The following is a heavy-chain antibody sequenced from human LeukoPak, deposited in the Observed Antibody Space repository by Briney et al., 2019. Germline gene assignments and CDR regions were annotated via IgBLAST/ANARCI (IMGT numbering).Heavy chain of an antibody. CDR2: INHIGST. D-gene: IGHD3-10*01. J-gene: IGHJ2*01. CDR1: VGSFSDNY. Sequence: SETLSLTCAVYVGSFSDNYWSWVRQPPGKGLEWIGEINHIGSTNYNPSLKSRVTISVDTSKNQFSLRMSSVTAADTAVYYCARVRYYYGSGSPHWYFDLWGRGNLVTVSS. V-gene: IGHV4-34*01. CDR3: ARVRYYYGSGSPHWYFDL.